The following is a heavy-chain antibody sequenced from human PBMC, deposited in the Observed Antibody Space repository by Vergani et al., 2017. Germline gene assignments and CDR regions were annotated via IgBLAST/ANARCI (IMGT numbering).Heavy chain of an antibody. J-gene: IGHJ4*02. CDR3: AKSTVTVVFLGFGHFDY. Sequence: QVQLQESGPGLVKPSETLSLTCTVSGGSVSSGSYYWGWIRQPPGKGLEWIGSIYHSGSTYYNPSLKSRVTISVDTSKNQFSLKLSSVTAADTAVYYCAKSTVTVVFLGFGHFDYWGQGTLVTVSS. V-gene: IGHV4-39*07. CDR1: GGSVSSGSYY. CDR2: IYHSGST. D-gene: IGHD4-17*01.